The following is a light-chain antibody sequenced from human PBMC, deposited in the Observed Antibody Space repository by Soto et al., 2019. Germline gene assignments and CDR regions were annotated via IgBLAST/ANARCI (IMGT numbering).Light chain of an antibody. CDR2: EVS. Sequence: QSVLTQPPSASGSPGQSVTISCTGTSSDVGGYNYVSWYQQHPGKAHKLMIYEVSKRPSGVPDRFSGSKSGNTASLTVSGLQAEDEADYYCSSYAGSNNSYVFGTGTKVTVL. J-gene: IGLJ1*01. V-gene: IGLV2-8*01. CDR3: SSYAGSNNSYV. CDR1: SSDVGGYNY.